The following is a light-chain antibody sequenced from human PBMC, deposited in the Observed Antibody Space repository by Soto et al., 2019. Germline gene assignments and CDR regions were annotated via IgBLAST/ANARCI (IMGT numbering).Light chain of an antibody. CDR3: QQSYTVPYT. J-gene: IGKJ2*01. CDR2: RVS. V-gene: IGKV1-39*01. Sequence: DIQMTQSPSSLSASIGDRVTIACRTSQRISDYLHWFQHKPGKAPKLLISRVSSLQSGVPSRFSGSGSGTEFTLTISSLQPEDFATYYCQQSYTVPYTFGQGTNLEIK. CDR1: QRISDY.